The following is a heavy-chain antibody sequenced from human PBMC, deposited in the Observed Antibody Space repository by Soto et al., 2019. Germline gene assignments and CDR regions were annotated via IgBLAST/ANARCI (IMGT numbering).Heavy chain of an antibody. D-gene: IGHD3-22*01. CDR2: INPSGGDT. CDR3: ARDGGYYDFSPGDY. V-gene: IGHV1-46*01. CDR1: GYTFTTYY. Sequence: ASVKVSCKASGYTFTTYYMHWVRQAPGQGLEWMGIINPSGGDTRYAQKFQGRVTMTRDTSTSTVHMELTSLRSEDTAVYYCARDGGYYDFSPGDYWGQGTLVTVSS. J-gene: IGHJ4*02.